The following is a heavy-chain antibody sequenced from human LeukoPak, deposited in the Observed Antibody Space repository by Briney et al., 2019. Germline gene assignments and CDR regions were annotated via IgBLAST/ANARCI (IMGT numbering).Heavy chain of an antibody. J-gene: IGHJ4*02. CDR1: GFTFRSYA. D-gene: IGHD3-22*01. Sequence: GGFMRLSCATSGFTFRSYAMSWGRQAPGKGLEWVSAISSSGVSNYYADSVNGRFTISRDKSKDSLYLQMNSLRAEDTAVYYCAKGRNYENNGRQIDYWGQETVDTVSS. CDR2: ISSSGVSN. V-gene: IGHV3-23*01. CDR3: AKGRNYENNGRQIDY.